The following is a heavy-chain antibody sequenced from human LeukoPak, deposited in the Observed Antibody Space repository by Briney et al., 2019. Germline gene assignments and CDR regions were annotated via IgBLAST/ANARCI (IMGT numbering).Heavy chain of an antibody. J-gene: IGHJ4*02. CDR3: ARQTTYYYDSSGYADY. Sequence: GGSLRLSCAASGFSFSSYGMNWVRQAPGKGLEWVSYISSSGSTIYYADSVKGRFTISRDNAKNSLYLQMNSLRAEDTAVYYCARQTTYYYDSSGYADYWGQGTLVTVSS. D-gene: IGHD3-22*01. V-gene: IGHV3-48*04. CDR2: ISSSGSTI. CDR1: GFSFSSYG.